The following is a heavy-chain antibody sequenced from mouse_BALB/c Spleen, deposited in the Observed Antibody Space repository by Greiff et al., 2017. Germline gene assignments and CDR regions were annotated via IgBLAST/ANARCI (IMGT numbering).Heavy chain of an antibody. CDR3: ARPYLFYWYFDV. V-gene: IGHV1S29*02. CDR2: IYPYNGGT. CDR1: GYTFTDYN. D-gene: IGHD2-10*01. J-gene: IGHJ1*01. Sequence: VQLQQSGPELVKPGASVKISCKASGYTFTDYNMHWVKQSHGKSLEWIGYIYPYNGGTGYNQKFKSKATLTVDNSSSTAYMELRSLTSEDSAVYYCARPYLFYWYFDVWGAGTTVTVSS.